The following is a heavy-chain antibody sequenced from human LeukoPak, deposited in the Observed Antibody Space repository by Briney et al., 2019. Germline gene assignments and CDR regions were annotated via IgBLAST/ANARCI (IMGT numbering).Heavy chain of an antibody. J-gene: IGHJ4*02. CDR3: ARERRDYYDSSGYPPAFDY. V-gene: IGHV4-39*07. Sequence: EPSESLSLTCTVSGGSISSSSYYWGWIRQPPGKGLEWIGSIYYSGSTHYNPSLKSRVTISVDTSKNQFSLKLSSVTAADTAVYYCARERRDYYDSSGYPPAFDYWGQGTLVTVSS. CDR1: GGSISSSSYY. D-gene: IGHD3-22*01. CDR2: IYYSGST.